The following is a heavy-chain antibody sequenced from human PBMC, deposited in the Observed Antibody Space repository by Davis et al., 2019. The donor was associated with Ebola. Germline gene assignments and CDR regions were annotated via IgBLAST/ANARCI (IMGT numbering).Heavy chain of an antibody. J-gene: IGHJ6*02. D-gene: IGHD3-10*01. V-gene: IGHV3-30*07. CDR3: ARAQGSGSSYYYYYGMDV. Sequence: SVKGRFTISRDNSKNTLYLQMNSLRAEDTAVYYCARAQGSGSSYYYYYGMDVWGQGTTVTVSS.